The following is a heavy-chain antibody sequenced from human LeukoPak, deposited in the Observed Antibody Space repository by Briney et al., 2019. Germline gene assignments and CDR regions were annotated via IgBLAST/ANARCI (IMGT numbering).Heavy chain of an antibody. CDR3: ARGAYSSGWYARKYFDY. CDR1: GGSISSYY. Sequence: SETLSLTCTVSGGSISSYYWSWIRQPPGKGLEWIGYIYYSGSTNYNPSLKSRVTISVDTSKNQFSLKLSSVTAADTAVYYCARGAYSSGWYARKYFDYWGQGTLVTVSS. D-gene: IGHD6-19*01. CDR2: IYYSGST. V-gene: IGHV4-59*12. J-gene: IGHJ4*02.